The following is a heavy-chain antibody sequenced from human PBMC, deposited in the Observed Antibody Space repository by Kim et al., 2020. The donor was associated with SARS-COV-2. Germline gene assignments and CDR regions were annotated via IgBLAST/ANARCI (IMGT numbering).Heavy chain of an antibody. D-gene: IGHD2-15*01. J-gene: IGHJ4*02. V-gene: IGHV3-30*01. Sequence: NKYYAESVKGRFTISRDNSKNTLYLQMNSLRAEDTAVYYCARSDGYSYFDYWGQGTLVTVSS. CDR3: ARSDGYSYFDY. CDR2: NK.